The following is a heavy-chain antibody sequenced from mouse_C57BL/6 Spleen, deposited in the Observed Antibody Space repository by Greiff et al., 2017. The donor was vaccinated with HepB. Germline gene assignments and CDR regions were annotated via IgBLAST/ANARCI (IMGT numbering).Heavy chain of an antibody. CDR2: IYPGDGDT. J-gene: IGHJ2*01. D-gene: IGHD1-1*01. CDR1: GYAFSSYW. V-gene: IGHV1-80*01. Sequence: QVQLQQSGAELVKPGASVKISCKASGYAFSSYWMNWVKQRPGKGLEWIGQIYPGDGDTNYNGKFKGKATLTADKSSSTAYMQLSSLTSEDSAVYFCAREGTTVAYFDYWGQGTTLTVSS. CDR3: AREGTTVAYFDY.